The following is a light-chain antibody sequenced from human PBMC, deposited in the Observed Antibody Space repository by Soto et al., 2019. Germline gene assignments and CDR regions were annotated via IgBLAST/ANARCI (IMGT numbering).Light chain of an antibody. J-gene: IGKJ1*01. CDR2: GVS. Sequence: EIVLTQSPGTLSLSPGERATLSCRASQSISSSYLGWYQQKPGQAPRLLIYGVSSRATGIPDRFRGSGSGTDFTLTISRLEPEDFAVYYCQHYGSSPTTFGQGTKVDIK. V-gene: IGKV3-20*01. CDR1: QSISSSY. CDR3: QHYGSSPTT.